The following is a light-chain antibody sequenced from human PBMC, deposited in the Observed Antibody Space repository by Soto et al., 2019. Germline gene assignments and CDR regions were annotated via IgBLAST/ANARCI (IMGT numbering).Light chain of an antibody. CDR3: QQRASWPPIT. CDR1: QSVGSL. Sequence: EIVLTQSPATLSLSPGERATLSCMASQSVGSLLAWYQQKPGQSPRLLIHDASNRATGTPARFSGSGSGTDFTLTISSLEPEDFAFYYCQQRASWPPITFGQGTRLQIQ. CDR2: DAS. V-gene: IGKV3-11*01. J-gene: IGKJ5*01.